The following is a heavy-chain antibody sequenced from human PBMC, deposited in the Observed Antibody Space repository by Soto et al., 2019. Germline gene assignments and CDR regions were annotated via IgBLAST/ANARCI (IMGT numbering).Heavy chain of an antibody. J-gene: IGHJ4*02. CDR3: ARGGPPIDY. D-gene: IGHD3-10*01. CDR2: INAGNGNT. V-gene: IGHV1-3*05. Sequence: QVQLVQSGAEEKKPGASVKVSCKASGYTFSSYAMHWVRQAPGQRLEWMGWINAGNGNTKYSQKFQGRGTITRDTSASTAYMELRSLRSEDRAVYYCARGGPPIDYWGQGTLVTVSS. CDR1: GYTFSSYA.